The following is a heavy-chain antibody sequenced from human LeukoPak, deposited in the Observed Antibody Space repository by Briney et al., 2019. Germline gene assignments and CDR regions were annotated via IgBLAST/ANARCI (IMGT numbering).Heavy chain of an antibody. Sequence: RASETLSLTCTVSGGSVSNSNYYWGWIRQPPGKGLEWIGSIYYSGRTYYNPSLKSRVTISVDTSKNQFSLKLSSVTAADTAVYYCARQETIFGVVIPNWFDPWGQGTLVTVSS. D-gene: IGHD3-3*01. V-gene: IGHV4-39*01. CDR2: IYYSGRT. J-gene: IGHJ5*02. CDR1: GGSVSNSNYY. CDR3: ARQETIFGVVIPNWFDP.